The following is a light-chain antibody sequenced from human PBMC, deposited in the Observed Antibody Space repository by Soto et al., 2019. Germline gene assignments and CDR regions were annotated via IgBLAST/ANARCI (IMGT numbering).Light chain of an antibody. V-gene: IGKV1-5*03. J-gene: IGKJ1*01. CDR3: QQYNNYLWT. CDR2: KAS. Sequence: DIQMTQSPSTLSGSVGDRVTITCRASQTISSWLAWYQQKPGKAPKLLIYKASTLKSGVPSRFSGSGSGTEFTLTISSLQPDDFAVYYCQQYNNYLWTFGQGTKVDI. CDR1: QTISSW.